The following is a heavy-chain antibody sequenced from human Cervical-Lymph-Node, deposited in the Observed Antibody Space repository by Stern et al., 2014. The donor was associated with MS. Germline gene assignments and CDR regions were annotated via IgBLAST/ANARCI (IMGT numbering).Heavy chain of an antibody. CDR2: IIPIFGKA. D-gene: IGHD5-18*01. V-gene: IGHV1-69*01. CDR3: ARGYSYDLSYYYYAMDV. J-gene: IGHJ6*02. CDR1: GGIFSSYA. Sequence: QMQLVQSGAEVKKPGSSVKVSCKASGGIFSSYAISWVRQAPGQGLEWMGGIIPIFGKANYAQKFQGRVTITADESTNTAYMELSSLRSDDTAIYYCARGYSYDLSYYYYAMDVWGQGTTVTVSS.